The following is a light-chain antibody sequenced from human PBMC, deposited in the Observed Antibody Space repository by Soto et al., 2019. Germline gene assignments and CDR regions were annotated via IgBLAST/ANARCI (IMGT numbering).Light chain of an antibody. J-gene: IGLJ1*01. CDR2: EVT. V-gene: IGLV2-23*02. CDR3: CSYAGSSTYV. CDR1: SSDVGSYNL. Sequence: QSALTQPASVSGSPGQSITISCTGTSSDVGSYNLVSWYQQHPGKAPKLMISEVTKRPSGVSNRFSGSKSGNTACLTISGLQAEDEADYYCCSYAGSSTYVFGTGTKLTVL.